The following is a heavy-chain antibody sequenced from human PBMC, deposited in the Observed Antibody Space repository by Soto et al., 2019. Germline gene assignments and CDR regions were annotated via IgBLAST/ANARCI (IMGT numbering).Heavy chain of an antibody. J-gene: IGHJ5*02. CDR2: IYYSGST. CDR3: ARNAVTALDWFDP. CDR1: GGSISSSSYY. V-gene: IGHV4-39*01. D-gene: IGHD4-17*01. Sequence: PSETLSLTCTVSGGSISSSSYYWGWIRQPPGKGLEWIGSIYYSGSTYYNPSLKSRVTISVDTSKNQFSLKLSSVTAADTAVYYCARNAVTALDWFDPWGQGTLVTVSS.